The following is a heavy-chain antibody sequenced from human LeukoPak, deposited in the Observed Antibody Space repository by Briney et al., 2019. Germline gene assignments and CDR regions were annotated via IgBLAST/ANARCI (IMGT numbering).Heavy chain of an antibody. D-gene: IGHD2-8*01. J-gene: IGHJ4*02. CDR2: IYYSGST. CDR3: ARATAYYCIDY. Sequence: PSETLSLTCTVSGGSISSSSYYWGWIRQPPGKGLEWIGSIYYSGSTYYNPSLKSRVTISVDTSKNQFSLTLSSVTAADTAVYYCARATAYYCIDYWGQGTLVTVSS. CDR1: GGSISSSSYY. V-gene: IGHV4-39*01.